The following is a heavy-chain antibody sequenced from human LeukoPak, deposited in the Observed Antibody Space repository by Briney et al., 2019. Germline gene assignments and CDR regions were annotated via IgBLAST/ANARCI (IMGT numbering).Heavy chain of an antibody. V-gene: IGHV3-20*04. Sequence: GGSLRLSCAASGFTFDDYGMSWVRQAPGKGLEWVSGINWNGGSTGYADSVKGRFTISRDNAKNSLYLQMNSLRAEDTALYYCAKQGAWRLGGGYFDYWGQGTLVTVSS. J-gene: IGHJ4*02. CDR3: AKQGAWRLGGGYFDY. D-gene: IGHD5-12*01. CDR1: GFTFDDYG. CDR2: INWNGGST.